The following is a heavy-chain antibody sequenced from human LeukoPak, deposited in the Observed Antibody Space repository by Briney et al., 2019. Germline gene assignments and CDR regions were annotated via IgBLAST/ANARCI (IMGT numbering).Heavy chain of an antibody. D-gene: IGHD6-13*01. V-gene: IGHV3-11*01. Sequence: SPGGSLRLSCAVSGFTFSDYYMSWIRQAPGKGLEWVSYISSGGSTISHADSVKGRFTISRDNAENSLYLQMNSLRAEDTAVYYCARRAAAVRCFDYWGQGTLVTVSS. CDR1: GFTFSDYY. CDR3: ARRAAAVRCFDY. J-gene: IGHJ4*02. CDR2: ISSGGSTI.